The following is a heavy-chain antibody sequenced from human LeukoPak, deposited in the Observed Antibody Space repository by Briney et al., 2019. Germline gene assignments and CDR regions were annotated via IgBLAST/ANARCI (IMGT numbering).Heavy chain of an antibody. CDR3: AKDGVWATSLDC. CDR2: IWHDGSYE. Sequence: PGGSLRLSCAASGFTFSRYGMHWVRQAPGKGLERVAVIWHDGSYEYYADSVKGRFTISRDSSKNTLYLQMNSLRAEDTAVYYCAKDGVWATSLDCWGQGTLVTVSS. D-gene: IGHD3-3*01. J-gene: IGHJ4*02. V-gene: IGHV3-33*06. CDR1: GFTFSRYG.